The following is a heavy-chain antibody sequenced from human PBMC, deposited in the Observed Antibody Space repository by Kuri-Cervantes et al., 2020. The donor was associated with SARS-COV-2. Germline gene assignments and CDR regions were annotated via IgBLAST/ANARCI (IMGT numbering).Heavy chain of an antibody. CDR2: ISISGGTT. D-gene: IGHD3-3*01. J-gene: IGHJ6*03. CDR3: AREVGSYYDFWSGYYQYYYYYMGV. CDR1: GFTFSNHA. V-gene: IGHV3-23*01. Sequence: GESLKISCATSGFTFSNHAMHWVRQAPGKGLEWVSGISISGGTTFYPDSVKGRFTISRDNSKNTLYLQMNSLRAEDTAVYYCAREVGSYYDFWSGYYQYYYYYMGVWGKGTTVTVSS.